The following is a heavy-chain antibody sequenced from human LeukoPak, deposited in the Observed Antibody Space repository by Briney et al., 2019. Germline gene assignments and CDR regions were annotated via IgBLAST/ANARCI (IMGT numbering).Heavy chain of an antibody. Sequence: ASVKVSCKASGYTFTSYGISWARQAPGQGLEWMGWISAYNGNTNYAQKLQGRVTMTTDTSTSTAYMELRSLRSDDTAVYYCARGVVVVPAAMPASGNWFDPWGQGTLVTVSS. CDR2: ISAYNGNT. V-gene: IGHV1-18*01. J-gene: IGHJ5*02. CDR1: GYTFTSYG. CDR3: ARGVVVVPAAMPASGNWFDP. D-gene: IGHD2-2*01.